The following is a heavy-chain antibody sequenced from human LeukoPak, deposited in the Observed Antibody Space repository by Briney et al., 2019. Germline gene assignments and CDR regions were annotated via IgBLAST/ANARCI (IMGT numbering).Heavy chain of an antibody. CDR1: GYTFTSYG. Sequence: ASVKVSCKASGYTFTSYGISWVRQAPGQGLEWMGWISAYNGNTNYAQKLQGSVIMTTDTSTSTAYMELRSLRSDDTAVYYCAASSIVGATEHFDYWGQGTLVTVSS. D-gene: IGHD1-26*01. V-gene: IGHV1-18*01. CDR2: ISAYNGNT. J-gene: IGHJ4*02. CDR3: AASSIVGATEHFDY.